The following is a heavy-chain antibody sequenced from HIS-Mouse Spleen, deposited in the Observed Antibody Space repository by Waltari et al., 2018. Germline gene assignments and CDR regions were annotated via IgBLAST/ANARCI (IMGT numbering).Heavy chain of an antibody. J-gene: IGHJ4*02. V-gene: IGHV3-21*01. CDR2: ISSSSSYI. D-gene: IGHD3-9*01. CDR1: GFTFSSYG. Sequence: EVQLVESGGGLVKPGGSLRLSCAASGFTFSSYGLNWVRTAPGKGLEWVSSISSSSSYIYYADSVKGRFTISRDNAKNSLYLQMNSLRAEDTAVYYCASLYYDILTGYYRDYWGQGTLVTVSS. CDR3: ASLYYDILTGYYRDY.